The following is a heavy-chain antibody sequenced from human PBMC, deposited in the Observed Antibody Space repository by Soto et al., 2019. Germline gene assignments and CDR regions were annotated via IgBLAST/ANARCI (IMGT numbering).Heavy chain of an antibody. CDR1: GFTFTSSS. J-gene: IGHJ5*02. D-gene: IGHD3-10*01. Sequence: QMQLVQSGPEVKKPGTSVKVSCKASGFTFTSSSVRWVRQARGQGLEWIGWIVVGTGDTKYAQKFQERVTFDRDISTTTAYMEVSSLTSGDTAVYYCAADRGYLWGQGTLVTVSS. CDR2: IVVGTGDT. CDR3: AADRGYL. V-gene: IGHV1-58*01.